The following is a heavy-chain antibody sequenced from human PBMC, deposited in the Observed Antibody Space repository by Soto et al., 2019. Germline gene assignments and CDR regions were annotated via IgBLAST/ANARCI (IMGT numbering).Heavy chain of an antibody. J-gene: IGHJ4*02. CDR2: INSDGSST. Sequence: XXSLRLAFAASGFTFRRCWMHWVRQGPGKGLVWVSRINSDGSSTSYADSVKGRFTISRDNAKNTLYLQMNSLRAEDTAVYYCARPSREWELLTHFDYWGQGTLVTVSS. CDR3: ARPSREWELLTHFDY. V-gene: IGHV3-74*01. CDR1: GFTFRRCW. D-gene: IGHD1-26*01.